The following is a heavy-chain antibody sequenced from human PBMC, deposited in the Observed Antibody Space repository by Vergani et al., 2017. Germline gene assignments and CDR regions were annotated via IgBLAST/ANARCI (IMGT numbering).Heavy chain of an antibody. D-gene: IGHD6-13*01. CDR1: GYTFTSYD. J-gene: IGHJ5*02. CDR2: MNPNSGNT. V-gene: IGHV1-8*01. CDR3: ARGRIAAAGTFWFDP. Sequence: QVQLVQSGAEVKKPGASVKVSCKASGYTFTSYDIKWVRQATGQGLEWMGWMNPNSGNTGYAQKFQGRVTMTRNTSISTAYMELSSLRSEDTAVYYFARGRIAAAGTFWFDPWGQGTLVTVSS.